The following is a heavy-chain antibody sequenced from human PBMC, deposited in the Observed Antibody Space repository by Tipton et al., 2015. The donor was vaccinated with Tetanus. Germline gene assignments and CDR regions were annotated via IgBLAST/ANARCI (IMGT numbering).Heavy chain of an antibody. J-gene: IGHJ4*02. Sequence: GLVKPSQTLSLTCAISGDSVSRDGPTWNWIRQSPSRGLEWLGRTYYKSQWITDYAVSVRGRITINPDTSNNLVSLELRSVTPEETAVYYCARDPPMCYSCLDSWGQGTLITVSS. CDR1: GDSVSRDGPT. CDR3: ARDPPMCYSCLDS. D-gene: IGHD3-10*02. V-gene: IGHV6-1*01. CDR2: TYYKSQWIT.